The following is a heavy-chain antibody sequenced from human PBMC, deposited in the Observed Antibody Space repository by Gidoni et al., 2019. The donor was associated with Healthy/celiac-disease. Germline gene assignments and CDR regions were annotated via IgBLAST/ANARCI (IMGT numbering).Heavy chain of an antibody. CDR2: ISYDGSNK. J-gene: IGHJ4*02. CDR1: GFTFSSYG. D-gene: IGHD6-19*01. CDR3: AKDHLSSGSQGDYFDY. V-gene: IGHV3-30*18. Sequence: QVQLVESGGGVVQPGRSLRLSCAASGFTFSSYGMHWVRQAPGKGLDCVAVISYDGSNKYYADSVKGRFTISRDNSKNTLYLQMYSLRAEDTAVYYCAKDHLSSGSQGDYFDYWGQGTLVTVSS.